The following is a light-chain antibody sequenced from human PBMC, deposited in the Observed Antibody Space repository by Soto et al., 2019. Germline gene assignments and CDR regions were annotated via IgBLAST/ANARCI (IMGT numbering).Light chain of an antibody. CDR1: SSDVGGYNH. CDR2: DVS. CDR3: SSYTSSSTLV. V-gene: IGLV2-14*01. J-gene: IGLJ1*01. Sequence: QSALTQPASVSGSPGQSITISCTGTSSDVGGYNHVSWYQQHPGKAPKLMSYDVSNRPSGVSNRFSGSKSGNTASLTISGLQDEDEADYYCSSYTSSSTLVFGTGTKLTVL.